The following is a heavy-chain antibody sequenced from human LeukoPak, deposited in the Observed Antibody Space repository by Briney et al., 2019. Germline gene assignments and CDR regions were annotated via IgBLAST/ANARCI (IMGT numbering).Heavy chain of an antibody. D-gene: IGHD1-14*01. Sequence: ASVKVSCNASGYTFASYYMHWVRQAPGQGLEWMGIINPSGGSTSYAQKFQGRVTMTRDTSTSTVYMELSSLRSEDTAVYYCAREGDPTGIDYWGQGTLVTVSS. CDR2: INPSGGST. CDR3: AREGDPTGIDY. CDR1: GYTFASYY. J-gene: IGHJ4*02. V-gene: IGHV1-46*01.